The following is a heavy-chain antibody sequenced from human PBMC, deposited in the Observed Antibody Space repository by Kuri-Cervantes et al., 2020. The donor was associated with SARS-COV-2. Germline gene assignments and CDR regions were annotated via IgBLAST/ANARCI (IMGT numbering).Heavy chain of an antibody. Sequence: ASVKVSCKASGYTFSDYYMYWVRQAPGQGLEWMGWINPNSGGTNYAQKFQGWVTMTRDTSISTAYMELSRLRSDDTAVYYCARGMVRGLIQYYYYGMGVWGQGTTVTVSS. D-gene: IGHD3-10*01. V-gene: IGHV1-2*04. CDR3: ARGMVRGLIQYYYYGMGV. J-gene: IGHJ6*02. CDR1: GYTFSDYY. CDR2: INPNSGGT.